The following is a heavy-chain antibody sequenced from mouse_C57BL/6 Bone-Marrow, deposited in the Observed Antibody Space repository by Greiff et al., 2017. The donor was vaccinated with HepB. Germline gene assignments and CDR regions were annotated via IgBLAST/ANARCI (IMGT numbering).Heavy chain of an antibody. CDR3: ARKVYYGDYFFYAMDY. CDR2: IHPNSGST. Sequence: QVQLQQPGAELVKPGASVKLSCKASGYTFTSYWMHWVKQRPGQGLEWIGMIHPNSGSTNYNEKFKSKATLTVDKSSSTAYMQLSSLTSEDSAVYYCARKVYYGDYFFYAMDYWGQGTSVTVSS. J-gene: IGHJ4*01. D-gene: IGHD2-13*01. V-gene: IGHV1-64*01. CDR1: GYTFTSYW.